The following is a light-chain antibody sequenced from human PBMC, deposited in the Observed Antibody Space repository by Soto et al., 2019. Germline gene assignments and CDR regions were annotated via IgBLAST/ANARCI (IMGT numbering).Light chain of an antibody. CDR2: ANS. J-gene: IGLJ2*01. Sequence: QSVLTQPPSVSGAPGQRVTISCTESSSNIGAGYDVHWYQQLPGTAPKLLIYANSNRPSGVPDRFSGSKSGTSASLAITGLQTEDEADNYCQSYDSSLSVVFGGGTKLTVL. CDR3: QSYDSSLSVV. V-gene: IGLV1-40*01. CDR1: SSNIGAGYD.